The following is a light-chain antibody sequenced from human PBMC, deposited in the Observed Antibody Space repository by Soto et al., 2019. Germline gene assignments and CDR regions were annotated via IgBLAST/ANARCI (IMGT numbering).Light chain of an antibody. Sequence: EIVLTQSPGTLSLSPGERATLSCRASQTVSSSYLAWYQQKPGQAPRLLIYGASTRATGIPGRFSGSASGTDFTLTISRLVPEDFAVYYCQQYGPSPMYTFGKGTNLEIK. CDR2: GAS. J-gene: IGKJ2*01. V-gene: IGKV3-20*01. CDR3: QQYGPSPMYT. CDR1: QTVSSSY.